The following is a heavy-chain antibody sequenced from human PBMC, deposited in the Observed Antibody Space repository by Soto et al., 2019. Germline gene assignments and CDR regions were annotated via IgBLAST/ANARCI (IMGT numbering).Heavy chain of an antibody. D-gene: IGHD3-22*01. Sequence: QVQLVESGGGVVQPGRSLRLSCAASGFTFSSYGIHWVRQAPGKGLEWVAVISYDGSNRYYADSVKGRITISIDNSKNTLYVQMNSLRAEATAVYYCAKGGYYDSSGYLGWLDYWGQGTLVTVSS. CDR2: ISYDGSNR. V-gene: IGHV3-30*18. J-gene: IGHJ4*02. CDR3: AKGGYYDSSGYLGWLDY. CDR1: GFTFSSYG.